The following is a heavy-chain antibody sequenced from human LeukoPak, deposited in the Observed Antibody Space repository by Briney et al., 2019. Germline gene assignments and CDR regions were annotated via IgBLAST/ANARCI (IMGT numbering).Heavy chain of an antibody. Sequence: GRSLRLSCAASGFTFGRYWMHWVRQAPGKGLVWVSRVTSDGSSTTYAGSVKGRFTISRDNAKNTLYLHMNSRRAGDRAGNYCARGGIEVAGYVEFWGQGTLATVSS. CDR3: ARGGIEVAGYVEF. CDR1: GFTFGRYW. D-gene: IGHD6-19*01. J-gene: IGHJ4*02. CDR2: VTSDGSST. V-gene: IGHV3-74*01.